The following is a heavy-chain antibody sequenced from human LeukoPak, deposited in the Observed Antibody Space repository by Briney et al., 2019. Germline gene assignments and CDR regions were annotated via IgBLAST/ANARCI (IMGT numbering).Heavy chain of an antibody. Sequence: GGSLRLSCAAPGFTFSSYGMHWVRQAPGKGLEWVAVIWYDGSNKYYADSVKGRFTISRDNSKNTLYLQMNSLRAEDTAVYYCARGRVAPDLHCSSTSCYDDWFDPWGQGTLVTVSS. V-gene: IGHV3-33*01. J-gene: IGHJ5*02. D-gene: IGHD2-2*01. CDR2: IWYDGSNK. CDR1: GFTFSSYG. CDR3: ARGRVAPDLHCSSTSCYDDWFDP.